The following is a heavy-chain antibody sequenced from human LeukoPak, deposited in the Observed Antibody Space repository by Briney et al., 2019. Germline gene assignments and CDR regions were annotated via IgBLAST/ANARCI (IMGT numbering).Heavy chain of an antibody. D-gene: IGHD6-6*01. CDR3: ARGGLRMAARTNWFDP. CDR2: ISSSGSTI. Sequence: GGSLRLSCAASGFTFSSYEMNWVRQAPGKGLEWVSYISSSGSTIYYADSVKGRFTISRDNAKNSLYLQMNSLRAEDTAVYYCARGGLRMAARTNWFDPWGQGTLVTVSS. J-gene: IGHJ5*02. CDR1: GFTFSSYE. V-gene: IGHV3-48*03.